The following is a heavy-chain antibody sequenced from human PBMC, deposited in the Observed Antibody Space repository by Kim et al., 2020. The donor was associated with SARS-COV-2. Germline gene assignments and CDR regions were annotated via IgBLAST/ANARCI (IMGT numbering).Heavy chain of an antibody. CDR2: IYYSGST. Sequence: SETLSLTCTVSGGSISSSSYYWGWIRQPPGKGLEWIGSIYYSGSTYYNPSLKSRVTITVDTSKNQLSLKLISVTAADTAVYYCAGHYGDYVYYYGMDVWGQGTKVTVSS. CDR3: AGHYGDYVYYYGMDV. J-gene: IGHJ6*02. V-gene: IGHV4-39*01. CDR1: GGSISSSSYY. D-gene: IGHD4-17*01.